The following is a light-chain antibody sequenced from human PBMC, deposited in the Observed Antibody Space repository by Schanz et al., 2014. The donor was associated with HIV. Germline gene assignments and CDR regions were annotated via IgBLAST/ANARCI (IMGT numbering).Light chain of an antibody. CDR2: EVS. CDR1: SSDVGGYNF. Sequence: QSALTQPPSASGSPGQSVTISCSGTSSDVGGYNFVSWYQHHPGKAPKLIIYEVSQRPSGVPDRFSGSKSGNTASLAISGLQSEDEADYYCATWDDSLNAWVFGGGTKLTVL. CDR3: ATWDDSLNAWV. V-gene: IGLV2-8*01. J-gene: IGLJ3*02.